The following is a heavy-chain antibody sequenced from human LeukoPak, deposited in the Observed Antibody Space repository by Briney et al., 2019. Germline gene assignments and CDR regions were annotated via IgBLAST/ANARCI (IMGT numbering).Heavy chain of an antibody. CDR3: AFSMAAFYYYYYYMDV. J-gene: IGHJ6*03. CDR1: GYTFTSYD. V-gene: IGHV1-8*03. CDR2: MNPNSGNT. D-gene: IGHD6-6*01. Sequence: ASVKVSCKASGYTFTSYDINWVRQATGQGLEWMGWMNPNSGNTGYAQKFQGRVTITRNTSISTAYMELSSLRSEDTAVYYCAFSMAAFYYYYYYMDVWGKGTTVTVSS.